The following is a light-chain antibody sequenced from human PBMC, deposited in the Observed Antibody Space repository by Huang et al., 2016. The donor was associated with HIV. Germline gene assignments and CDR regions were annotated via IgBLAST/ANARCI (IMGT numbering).Light chain of an antibody. CDR2: DAS. V-gene: IGKV1-33*01. J-gene: IGKJ4*01. CDR3: QQYDNPPLT. Sequence: DIQMTQSPSSLSASVGDRVTITCQASQDISHFLNWYQQKPGKAPKLLIYDASNLETGVPSRFSGSGSGTGFIFTISSLQPEDIATYYCQQYDNPPLTFGGGTKVEI. CDR1: QDISHF.